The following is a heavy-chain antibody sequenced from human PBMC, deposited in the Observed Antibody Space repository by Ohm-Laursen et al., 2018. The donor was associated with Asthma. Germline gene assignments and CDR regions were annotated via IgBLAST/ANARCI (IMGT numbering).Heavy chain of an antibody. Sequence: SLRLSCAASGFTFSSYGMHWVRQAPGKGLEWVAVIWYDGSNKYYADSVKGRFTISRDNSKNTLYLQMNSLRAEDTAVYYCARDYYDSSGYYFDYWGQGTLVTVSS. CDR2: IWYDGSNK. J-gene: IGHJ4*02. CDR1: GFTFSSYG. V-gene: IGHV3-33*01. D-gene: IGHD3-22*01. CDR3: ARDYYDSSGYYFDY.